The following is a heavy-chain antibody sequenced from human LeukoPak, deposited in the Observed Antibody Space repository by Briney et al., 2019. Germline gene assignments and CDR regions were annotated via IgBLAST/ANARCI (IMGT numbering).Heavy chain of an antibody. Sequence: GGSLRLSCAASGSTFSSYWMSWVRQAPGKGLEWVANIKQDGSEKYYVDSVKGRFTISRDSAKNTVYLQMNSLRADDTAVYYCAREATWTAYNFDYWGQGTLVTVSS. CDR2: IKQDGSEK. D-gene: IGHD3/OR15-3a*01. J-gene: IGHJ4*02. CDR1: GSTFSSYW. V-gene: IGHV3-7*01. CDR3: AREATWTAYNFDY.